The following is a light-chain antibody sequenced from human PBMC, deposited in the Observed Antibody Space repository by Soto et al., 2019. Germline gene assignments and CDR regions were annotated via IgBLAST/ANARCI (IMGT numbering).Light chain of an antibody. Sequence: EIVMTQSPATLYVSPGERATLSFTASHYVYSNVAWFQQRPGQAPRLLIYRASTRATGTPARFSGSGSGTEFTLTITSLQSEDFALYYCQQYHNLWTFGQGTKVDIK. V-gene: IGKV3-15*01. CDR3: QQYHNLWT. CDR1: HYVYSN. J-gene: IGKJ1*01. CDR2: RAS.